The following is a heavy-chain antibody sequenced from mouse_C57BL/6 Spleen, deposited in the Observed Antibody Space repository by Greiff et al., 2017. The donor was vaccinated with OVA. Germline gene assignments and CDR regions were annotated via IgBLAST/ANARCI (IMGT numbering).Heavy chain of an antibody. J-gene: IGHJ4*01. CDR1: GYAFSSYW. Sequence: VQLQQSGAELVKPGASVTISCKASGYAFSSYWMNWVKQRPGKGLEWIGQIYPGAGDTNSNGKFKGKATLTADKSSSTAYMQLSSLTSEAAAVYFCARLYDAMDYWGQGTSVTVSA. CDR3: ARLYDAMDY. V-gene: IGHV1-80*01. D-gene: IGHD2-3*01. CDR2: IYPGAGDT.